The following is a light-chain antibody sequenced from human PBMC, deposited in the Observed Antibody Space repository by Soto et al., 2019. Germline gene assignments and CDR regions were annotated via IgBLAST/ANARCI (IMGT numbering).Light chain of an antibody. J-gene: IGKJ1*01. CDR3: QQSYTTPTWT. V-gene: IGKV4-1*01. CDR1: QSVFSRFRNKNY. Sequence: DIVMTQSPDSLTLSLGERATINCKSSQSVFSRFRNKNYLGWFQQKPGQTPRLLIYWASTRESGVYDRFSGSGSGTDFTLTIDSLQAEDVAVYYCQQSYTTPTWTFGQGTKVDIK. CDR2: WAS.